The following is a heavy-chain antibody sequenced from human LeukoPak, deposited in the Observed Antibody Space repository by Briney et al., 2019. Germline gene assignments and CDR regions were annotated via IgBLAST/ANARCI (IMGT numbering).Heavy chain of an antibody. CDR2: ISSSGTTV. CDR3: VMVRGVSFDY. J-gene: IGHJ4*02. CDR1: GFSFSGYN. Sequence: PGGSRRLSCAASGFSFSGYNMNWARQAPGKGLEWVSYISSSGTTVYYADSVKGRFTISRDNAKSSLYLQMNSLRDEDTAVYYCVMVRGVSFDYWGQGTLVTVSS. D-gene: IGHD3-10*01. V-gene: IGHV3-48*02.